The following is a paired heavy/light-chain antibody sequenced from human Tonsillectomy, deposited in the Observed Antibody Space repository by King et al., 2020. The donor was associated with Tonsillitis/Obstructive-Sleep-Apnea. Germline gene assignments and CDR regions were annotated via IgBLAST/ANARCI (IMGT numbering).Light chain of an antibody. J-gene: IGLJ2*01. V-gene: IGLV1-47*01. CDR3: AAWDASLTDVV. CDR1: SSTIGSNY. Sequence: QSVLTQPPSVSGTPGQTVIISCSGSSSTIGSNYIFWYQQLPGTAPKLLIYKNNQRPSGVPDRFFASKSGTSASLAISGLRTDDEADYFCAAWDASLTDVVFGGGTKLAVL. CDR2: KNN.
Heavy chain of an antibody. Sequence: QITLKESGPTLVKPTQTLTLTCTFSGFSLTTIGVGVGWIRQTPGKALEWLALIYWDDYKRYSPSLKSRLTISRDTSNNQVVLKLTNMDPVDTATYYCAHGLGPDNCNSARCYYYYYLDVWGNGTTVTVSS. CDR2: IYWDDYK. J-gene: IGHJ6*03. D-gene: IGHD2-2*01. CDR1: GFSLTTIGVG. CDR3: AHGLGPDNCNSARCYYYYYLDV. V-gene: IGHV2-5*02.